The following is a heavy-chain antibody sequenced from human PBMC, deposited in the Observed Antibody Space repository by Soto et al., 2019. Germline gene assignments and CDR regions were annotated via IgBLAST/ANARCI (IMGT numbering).Heavy chain of an antibody. CDR2: ISYDGSDK. Sequence: QPGGPLRLSCAASGFTLSGYVLHWVRQAPGKGLEWVALISYDGSDKNYGDSVKGRFTISRDNSKNTLYLQMDSLRAEDTAMYYCATGGKWEHSYGMDVWGQGTTVTVSS. CDR1: GFTLSGYV. J-gene: IGHJ6*02. D-gene: IGHD1-26*01. CDR3: ATGGKWEHSYGMDV. V-gene: IGHV3-30-3*01.